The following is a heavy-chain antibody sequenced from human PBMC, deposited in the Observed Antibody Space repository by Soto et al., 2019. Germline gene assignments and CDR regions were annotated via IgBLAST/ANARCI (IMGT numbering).Heavy chain of an antibody. CDR3: AKGLSYCGGDCYSPFDL. V-gene: IGHV3-30*18. CDR2: ISYDGSKK. Sequence: QVQLVESGGGVVQPGRSLRLSCAASGFTFSSYGMHWVRQAPGKGLEWVTVISYDGSKKYYADTVKGRFTISRYKSKTTLDLQMSSLRAEDTGVYYGAKGLSYCGGDCYSPFDLWGRGTLVTVSS. J-gene: IGHJ2*01. D-gene: IGHD2-21*02. CDR1: GFTFSSYG.